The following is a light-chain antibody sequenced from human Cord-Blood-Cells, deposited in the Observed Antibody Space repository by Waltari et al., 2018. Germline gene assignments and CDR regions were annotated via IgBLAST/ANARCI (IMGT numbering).Light chain of an antibody. V-gene: IGLV2-14*01. CDR2: DVS. CDR3: SSYTSSSTFV. J-gene: IGLJ1*01. Sequence: QSALTQPAPVSGSPGQSITISCPGTSSDVGGHKYVSWYQTHPGKAPKLMIYDVSKRPSGVSNRFSGSKSGNTASLTISGLQAEDEADYYCSSYTSSSTFVFGTGTKVTVL. CDR1: SSDVGGHKY.